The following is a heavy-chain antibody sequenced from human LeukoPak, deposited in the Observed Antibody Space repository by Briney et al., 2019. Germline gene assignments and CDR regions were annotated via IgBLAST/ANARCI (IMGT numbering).Heavy chain of an antibody. CDR3: ARGRTYYYDSSGYYHTLYFDY. D-gene: IGHD3-22*01. CDR2: IYYSGST. CDR1: GGSISSSSYY. V-gene: IGHV4-39*01. Sequence: SETLSLTCTVSGGSISSSSYYWGWIRQPPGKGLEWIGSIYYSGSTYYNPSLKSRVTISVDTSKNQFSLKLSSVTAADTAVYYCARGRTYYYDSSGYYHTLYFDYWGQGTLVTVSS. J-gene: IGHJ4*02.